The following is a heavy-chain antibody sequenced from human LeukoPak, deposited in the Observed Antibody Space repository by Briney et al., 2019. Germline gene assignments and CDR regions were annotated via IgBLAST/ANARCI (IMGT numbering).Heavy chain of an antibody. CDR1: GGSISSGGYY. Sequence: SETLSLTCTVSGGSISSGGYYWSWIRQHPGKALEWIGYIYYSGSTNYNPSLKSRVTISVDTSKNQFSLKLSSVTAADTAVYYCARDLSAAGPSGYYYYGMDVWGQGTTVTVSS. V-gene: IGHV4-61*08. CDR2: IYYSGST. CDR3: ARDLSAAGPSGYYYYGMDV. J-gene: IGHJ6*02. D-gene: IGHD6-25*01.